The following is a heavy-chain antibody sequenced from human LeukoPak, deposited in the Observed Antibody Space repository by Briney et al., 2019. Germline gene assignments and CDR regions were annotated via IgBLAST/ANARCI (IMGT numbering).Heavy chain of an antibody. V-gene: IGHV3-23*01. CDR2: IICFGVTT. J-gene: IGHJ4*02. D-gene: IGHD3-22*01. CDR3: AKDGGTYYYDSSGYYSYYFDY. Sequence: GGSPRLSCAASGFTFSSYAMSWVRQAPGKGLEWISAIICFGVTTYSAHSVKGRFTISRDNSKHTLYLQMNSRRAEDTAVYYCAKDGGTYYYDSSGYYSYYFDYWGQGTLV. CDR1: GFTFSSYA.